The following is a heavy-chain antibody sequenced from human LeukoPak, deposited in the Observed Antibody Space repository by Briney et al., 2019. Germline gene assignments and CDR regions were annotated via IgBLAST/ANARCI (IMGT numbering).Heavy chain of an antibody. D-gene: IGHD3-10*01. J-gene: IGHJ4*02. V-gene: IGHV3-64*01. Sequence: PGGSLRLSCAASGFTFSSYAVHWVRQAPGKGLEYVSAISSNGGSTYYANSVKGRFTISRDNSKNTLYLQMNSLRAEDTAVYYCARAAMVRGVDYFDYWGQGTLVTVSS. CDR3: ARAAMVRGVDYFDY. CDR1: GFTFSSYA. CDR2: ISSNGGST.